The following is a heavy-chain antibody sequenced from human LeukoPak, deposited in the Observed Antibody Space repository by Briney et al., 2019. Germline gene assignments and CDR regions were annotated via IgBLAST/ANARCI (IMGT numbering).Heavy chain of an antibody. J-gene: IGHJ4*02. CDR1: GFTFSDYA. D-gene: IGHD4-11*01. CDR3: ARSVPDYTRFDY. CDR2: FKTKYNQV. Sequence: GGSLRLTCVACGFTFSDYAMNWVRQAPGKGLEWVCTFKTKYNQVYYAESVRGRFTISTDNSEKTVYLQMNSLRVEDTALYYCARSVPDYTRFDYWGQGALVTVSS. V-gene: IGHV3-23*05.